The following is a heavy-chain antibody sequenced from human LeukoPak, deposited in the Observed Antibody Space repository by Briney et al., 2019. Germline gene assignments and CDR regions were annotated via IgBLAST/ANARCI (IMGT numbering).Heavy chain of an antibody. Sequence: PSETLSLTCTVSGGSISSYYWSWIRQPAGKGLEWIGRIYTSGSTNYNPSLKSRVTMSVDTSKNQFSLKLSSVTAADTAVYYCARDRSYYDSSGYYTTRWFDPWGQGTLVTVSS. V-gene: IGHV4-4*07. CDR2: IYTSGST. CDR3: ARDRSYYDSSGYYTTRWFDP. J-gene: IGHJ5*02. CDR1: GGSISSYY. D-gene: IGHD3-22*01.